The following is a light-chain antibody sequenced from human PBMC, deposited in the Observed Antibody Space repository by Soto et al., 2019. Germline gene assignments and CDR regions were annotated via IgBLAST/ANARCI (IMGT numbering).Light chain of an antibody. J-gene: IGKJ1*01. V-gene: IGKV3-15*01. CDR1: QSVSGN. Sequence: EIVMTQSPATLSVSPGERATLSCRASQSVSGNLAWYQQKPGQAPRLLIYGASTRATGIPARFSGSVSRTEFALAISVLQSEDLAVYYCQQYNNWPRTVGQGTKVEI. CDR3: QQYNNWPRT. CDR2: GAS.